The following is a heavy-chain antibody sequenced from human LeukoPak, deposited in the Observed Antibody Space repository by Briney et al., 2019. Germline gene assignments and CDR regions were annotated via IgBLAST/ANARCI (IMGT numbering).Heavy chain of an antibody. J-gene: IGHJ4*02. CDR1: GYTFTGYY. D-gene: IGHD1-7*01. Sequence: ASVRVSCKASGYTFTGYYMHWVRQAPGQGLEWMGWINPNSGGTNYAQKFQGRVTMTRDTSISTAYMELSRLRSDDTAVYYCAAVTGTPHTFDYCGQGTLVTVSS. V-gene: IGHV1-2*02. CDR3: AAVTGTPHTFDY. CDR2: INPNSGGT.